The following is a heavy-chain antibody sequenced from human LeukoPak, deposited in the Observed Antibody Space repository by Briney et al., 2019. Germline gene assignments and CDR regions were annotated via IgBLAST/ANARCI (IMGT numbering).Heavy chain of an antibody. Sequence: SETLSLTCAVSGGSIRSSSYYWGWIRQPPGKGLEWIGSIYYSGTTYYNPSLRSRVTISVDTSKNQFSLILSSVTAADTALYYCARVWYYDSSARAIDYWGQGTLVTVSS. D-gene: IGHD3-22*01. CDR1: GGSIRSSSYY. CDR3: ARVWYYDSSARAIDY. CDR2: IYYSGTT. J-gene: IGHJ4*02. V-gene: IGHV4-39*01.